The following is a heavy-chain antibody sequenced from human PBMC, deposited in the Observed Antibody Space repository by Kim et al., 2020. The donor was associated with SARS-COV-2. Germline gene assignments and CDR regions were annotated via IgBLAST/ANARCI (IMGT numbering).Heavy chain of an antibody. D-gene: IGHD6-13*01. CDR2: ISSSSSYT. V-gene: IGHV3-11*06. Sequence: GGSLRLSCAASGFTFSDYYMSWIRQAPGKGLEWVSYISSSSSYTNYADSVKGRFTISRDNAKNSLYLQMNSLRAEDTAVYYCARSGPHIAADRAFDIWGQGTMVTVSS. CDR1: GFTFSDYY. CDR3: ARSGPHIAADRAFDI. J-gene: IGHJ3*02.